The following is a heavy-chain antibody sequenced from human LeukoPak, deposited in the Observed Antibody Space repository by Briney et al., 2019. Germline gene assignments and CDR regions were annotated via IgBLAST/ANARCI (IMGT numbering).Heavy chain of an antibody. CDR1: GFTLSSFD. CDR2: IGTASDT. J-gene: IGHJ6*03. V-gene: IGHV3-13*01. D-gene: IGHD1-1*01. CDR3: ASGPPRGKYYYMDV. Sequence: GGSLRLSCAASGFTLSSFDMHWVRHPTGQGLEWVSTIGTASDTYYPGSVEGRFTLSRDNAKNSLYLQMNSLTAGDTAVYYCASGPPRGKYYYMDVWGKGTTVTVSS.